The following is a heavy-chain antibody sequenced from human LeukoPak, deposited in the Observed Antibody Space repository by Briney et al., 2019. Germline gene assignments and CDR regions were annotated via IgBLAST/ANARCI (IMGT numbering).Heavy chain of an antibody. CDR2: ISSSGSTI. D-gene: IGHD3-10*01. V-gene: IGHV3-11*01. Sequence: PGGSLRLSCAASGFTFSDYYMSWIRQAPGKGLEWVSYISSSGSTIYYADSVKGRFTVSRDNGKNSLYLQMSSLRAEDTGMYYCAREGHTYGSDYWGQGTLVTVSS. CDR3: AREGHTYGSDY. J-gene: IGHJ4*02. CDR1: GFTFSDYY.